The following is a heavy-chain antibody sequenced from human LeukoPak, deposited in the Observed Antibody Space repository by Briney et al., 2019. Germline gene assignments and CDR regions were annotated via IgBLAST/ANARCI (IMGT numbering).Heavy chain of an antibody. Sequence: SETLSLTCAVYSGSLSGYYWSWIRQTPGKGLEWIGEINHSGSANYNPSLKSRVTISVDTSKNQFSLKLSSVTAGDTAVYYCARHGYSIHVLEYWGQGTLVTVSS. D-gene: IGHD5-24*01. CDR3: ARHGYSIHVLEY. CDR2: INHSGSA. J-gene: IGHJ4*02. CDR1: SGSLSGYY. V-gene: IGHV4-34*01.